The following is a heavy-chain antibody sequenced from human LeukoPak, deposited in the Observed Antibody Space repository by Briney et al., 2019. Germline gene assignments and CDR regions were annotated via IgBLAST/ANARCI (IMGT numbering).Heavy chain of an antibody. D-gene: IGHD3-22*01. V-gene: IGHV4-59*08. CDR3: ARLSYYYDSSESDI. J-gene: IGHJ3*02. CDR2: IYCSGST. Sequence: SETLSLTCTVSGGSISSYYWTWLRQPPGKGLEWIGYIYCSGSTKYNPSLKNRVTISVDTSKNQFSLNLTSVTAADTAIYYCARLSYYYDSSESDIWSQGTMVTVSS. CDR1: GGSISSYY.